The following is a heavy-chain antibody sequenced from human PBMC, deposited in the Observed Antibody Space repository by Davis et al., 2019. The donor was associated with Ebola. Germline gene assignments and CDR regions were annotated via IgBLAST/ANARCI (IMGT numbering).Heavy chain of an antibody. CDR2: IHYLGNT. Sequence: SETLSLTCTVSGGSINNYFWSWIRQPPGKGLEWIGNIHYLGNTNYNPSLKSRVTMSVDTSKNQFSLKLSSVTAADTAVYYCARHLSGYSYGTYYYYGMDVWGQGTTVTVSS. CDR3: ARHLSGYSYGTYYYYGMDV. D-gene: IGHD5-18*01. V-gene: IGHV4-59*08. J-gene: IGHJ6*02. CDR1: GGSINNYF.